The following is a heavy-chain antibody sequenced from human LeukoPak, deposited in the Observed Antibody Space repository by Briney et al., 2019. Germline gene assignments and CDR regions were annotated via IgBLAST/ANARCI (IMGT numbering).Heavy chain of an antibody. CDR3: ARIKYSGPVDY. D-gene: IGHD5-12*01. CDR2: IFYSGRT. Sequence: SETLSLTCTVSGGSISSTSYYWGWIRQPPGKGLECIGSIFYSGRTYYNPFLKGRVTISVDTSKNQFSLKLSSVTAADTAVYYCARIKYSGPVDYWGQGTLVTVSS. CDR1: GGSISSTSYY. V-gene: IGHV4-39*07. J-gene: IGHJ4*02.